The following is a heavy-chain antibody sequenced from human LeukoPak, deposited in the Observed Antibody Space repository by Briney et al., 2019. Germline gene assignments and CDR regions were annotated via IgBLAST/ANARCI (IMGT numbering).Heavy chain of an antibody. V-gene: IGHV4-59*01. CDR3: ARRSGSYSYYGVDV. D-gene: IGHD1-26*01. CDR2: VHSTWST. Sequence: PSETLSLTCTVSGGSINNYYWSWIRQPPGKGLEWIGYVHSTWSTSYNPSLKSRVTISVDTSKNQFSLKLSSVTAADTAVYFCARRSGSYSYYGVDVWGQGTTVTVSS. J-gene: IGHJ6*02. CDR1: GGSINNYY.